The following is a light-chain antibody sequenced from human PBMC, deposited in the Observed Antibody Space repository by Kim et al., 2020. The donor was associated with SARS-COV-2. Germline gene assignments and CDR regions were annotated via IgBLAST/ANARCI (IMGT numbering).Light chain of an antibody. CDR1: NIGSKN. CDR2: RDS. J-gene: IGLJ1*01. CDR3: QVWDSSTYV. Sequence: SVALGQTAMITCGGNNIGSKNVHWYQQKPGQAPGLVIYRDSNRPSGIPERFSGSNSGNTATLTISRAQAGDEADYYCQVWDSSTYVFGTGTKVTVL. V-gene: IGLV3-9*01.